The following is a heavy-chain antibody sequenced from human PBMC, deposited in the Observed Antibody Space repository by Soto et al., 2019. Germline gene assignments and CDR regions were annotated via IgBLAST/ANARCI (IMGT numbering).Heavy chain of an antibody. CDR3: ARHETMIVGHFDY. J-gene: IGHJ4*02. Sequence: PRESLKISCKGSGYSFTSYWIGWVRQMPGKGLEWMGIIYPGDSDTRYSPSFQGQVTISADKSISTAYLQWSSLKASDTAMYYCARHETMIVGHFDYWGQGTLVTVSS. CDR1: GYSFTSYW. CDR2: IYPGDSDT. D-gene: IGHD3-22*01. V-gene: IGHV5-51*01.